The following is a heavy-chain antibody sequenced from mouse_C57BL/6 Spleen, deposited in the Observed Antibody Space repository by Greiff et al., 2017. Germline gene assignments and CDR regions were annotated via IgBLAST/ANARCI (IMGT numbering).Heavy chain of an antibody. Sequence: QVQLKESGAELAKPGASVKLSCKASGYTFTSYWMHWVKQRPGQGLEWIGYINPSSGYTKYNQKFKDKATLTADKSSSTAYMQLSSLTYEDSAVYYCARVGLLIFYAMDYWGQGTSVTVSS. V-gene: IGHV1-7*01. J-gene: IGHJ4*01. CDR1: GYTFTSYW. CDR2: INPSSGYT. CDR3: ARVGLLIFYAMDY. D-gene: IGHD2-3*01.